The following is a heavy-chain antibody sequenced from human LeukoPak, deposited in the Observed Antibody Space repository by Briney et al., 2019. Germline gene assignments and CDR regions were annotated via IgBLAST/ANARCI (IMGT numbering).Heavy chain of an antibody. CDR2: INTDGSST. J-gene: IGHJ4*02. CDR1: GFTFSSYW. D-gene: IGHD5-18*01. Sequence: PGGSLRLSCAASGFTFSSYWMHWVRQAPGKGLVWVSRINTDGSSTSYADSVKGRFTISRDNAKNSLYLQMNSLRAEDTALYYCAKDFTAMVRGGDYWGQGTLVTVSS. V-gene: IGHV3-74*01. CDR3: AKDFTAMVRGGDY.